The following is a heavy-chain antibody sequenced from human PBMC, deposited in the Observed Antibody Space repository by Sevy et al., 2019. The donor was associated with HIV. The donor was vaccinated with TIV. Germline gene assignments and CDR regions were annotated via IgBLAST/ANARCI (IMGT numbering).Heavy chain of an antibody. CDR3: ARENTMIEEPGWFDP. V-gene: IGHV3-11*01. J-gene: IGHJ5*02. D-gene: IGHD3-22*01. CDR2: IDGSGSTI. Sequence: GGSLRLSCAASGFTLSDYCMSWIRQAPGKGLEWVSYIDGSGSTINYADSVKGRFTISRDNAKKSVYLQINSLRAEDTAVYYCARENTMIEEPGWFDPWGQGPLVTVSS. CDR1: GFTLSDYC.